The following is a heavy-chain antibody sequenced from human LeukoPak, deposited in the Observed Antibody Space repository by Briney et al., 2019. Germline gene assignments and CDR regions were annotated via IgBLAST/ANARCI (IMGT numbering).Heavy chain of an antibody. Sequence: GGSLRLSCAASGFTFSSYGMSWVRQAPGKGLEWVSAISGSGGSTYYADSVKGRFTISRDNSKNTLYLQMNSLRAEDTAVYYCAKDGQYYGSGSYLYWGQGTLVTVSS. V-gene: IGHV3-23*01. J-gene: IGHJ4*02. CDR3: AKDGQYYGSGSYLY. CDR1: GFTFSSYG. D-gene: IGHD3-10*01. CDR2: ISGSGGST.